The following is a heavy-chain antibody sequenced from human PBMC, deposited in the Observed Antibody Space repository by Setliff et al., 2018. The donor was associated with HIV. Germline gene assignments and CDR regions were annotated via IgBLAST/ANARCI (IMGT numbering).Heavy chain of an antibody. CDR2: LYTSGST. D-gene: IGHD3-22*01. V-gene: IGHV4-61*09. CDR1: GGSISSGTYY. CDR3: ARQIWNESPGYGFDP. J-gene: IGHJ5*02. Sequence: PSETLSLTCTVSGGSISSGTYYWSWIRQPAGKALEWIGHLYTSGSTNYNPSLKSRVTISKDTTKNQLSLRLSSVTAADTAVYYCARQIWNESPGYGFDPWGQGTLVTVSS.